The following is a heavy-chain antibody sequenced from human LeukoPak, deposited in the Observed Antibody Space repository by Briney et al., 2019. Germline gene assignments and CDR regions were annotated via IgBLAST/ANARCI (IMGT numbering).Heavy chain of an antibody. CDR3: ARSSRELGGYAPWELMPPFDY. CDR1: GLTFRTYA. Sequence: GGSLRLSCAASGLTFRTYAMSWVRQAPGKGLEWVSAISGSGGSTYYADSVKGRFTISRDNSKNTLYLQMNSLRAEDTAVYYCARSSRELGGYAPWELMPPFDYWGQGTLVTVSS. V-gene: IGHV3-23*01. CDR2: ISGSGGST. D-gene: IGHD1-7*01. J-gene: IGHJ4*02.